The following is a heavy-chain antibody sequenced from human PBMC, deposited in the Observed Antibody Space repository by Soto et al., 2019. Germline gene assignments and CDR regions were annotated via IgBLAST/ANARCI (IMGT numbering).Heavy chain of an antibody. D-gene: IGHD6-13*01. Sequence: QAQLVESGGGVVQPGRSLRLSCAASGFTFSSYAMHWVRQAPGKGLEWVAVISYDGSNKYYADSVKGRFTISRDNSKNTLYLQMNSLRAEDTAVYYCARAAGGYWGQGTLVTVSS. CDR3: ARAAGGY. CDR2: ISYDGSNK. J-gene: IGHJ4*02. CDR1: GFTFSSYA. V-gene: IGHV3-30-3*01.